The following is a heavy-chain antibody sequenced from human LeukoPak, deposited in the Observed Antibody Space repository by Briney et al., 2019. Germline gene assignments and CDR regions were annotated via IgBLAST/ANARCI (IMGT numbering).Heavy chain of an antibody. CDR3: ARHNANGGYNDVFDV. CDR2: ISYDGSNK. J-gene: IGHJ3*01. Sequence: PGGSLRLSCAASGFTFSSYAMHWVRQAPGKGLEWVAVISYDGSNKYYADSVKGRFTISRDNSKNTLYLQMNSLRAEDTAVYYCARHNANGGYNDVFDVWGRGTMVTVSS. V-gene: IGHV3-30-3*01. CDR1: GFTFSSYA. D-gene: IGHD4-23*01.